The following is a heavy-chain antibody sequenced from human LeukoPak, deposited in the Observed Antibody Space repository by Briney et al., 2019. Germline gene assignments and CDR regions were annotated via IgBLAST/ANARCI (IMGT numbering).Heavy chain of an antibody. D-gene: IGHD5-12*01. CDR1: GYSFTSYR. Sequence: GESLKISWKDSGYSFTSYRIGWVRQMPGKGLEWMGIIYPGDSDTRYSPSLQGQVTISADKSINTAYLQWSSLKASDTAMYYCARYGGATPFDHWGQGTLVTVSS. V-gene: IGHV5-51*01. CDR3: ARYGGATPFDH. CDR2: IYPGDSDT. J-gene: IGHJ4*02.